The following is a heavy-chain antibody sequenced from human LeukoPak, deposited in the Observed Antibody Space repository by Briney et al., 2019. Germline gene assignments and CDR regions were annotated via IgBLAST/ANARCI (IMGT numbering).Heavy chain of an antibody. CDR3: ARTVKGYYYYMDV. CDR1: GGSISSYY. CDR2: IYYSGST. D-gene: IGHD4-11*01. Sequence: SETLSLTCTVSGGSISSYYWSWIRQPPGKGLEWIGYIYYSGSTNYNPSLKSRVTISVDTSKNQFSLKLSSVTAADTAVYYCARTVKGYYYYMDVWGKGTTVTVSS. J-gene: IGHJ6*03. V-gene: IGHV4-59*01.